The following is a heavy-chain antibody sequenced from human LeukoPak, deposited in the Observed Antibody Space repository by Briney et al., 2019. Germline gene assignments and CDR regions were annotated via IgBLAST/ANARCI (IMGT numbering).Heavy chain of an antibody. CDR2: NSNGGDST. CDR3: AKDDAWGRFYH. J-gene: IGHJ1*01. D-gene: IGHD3-16*01. V-gene: IGHV3-23*01. Sequence: GGSLRLSCAASGVTFSSYAVSWVRQTPGKGLEWVSANSNGGDSTYNADSVKGRFTVTRDNSRNTLHLQMNSLRVEDTGVYYCAKDDAWGRFYHWGQGTLVTVSS. CDR1: GVTFSSYA.